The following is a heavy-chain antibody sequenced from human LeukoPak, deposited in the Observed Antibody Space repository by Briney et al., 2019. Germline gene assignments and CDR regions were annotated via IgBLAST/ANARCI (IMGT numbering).Heavy chain of an antibody. CDR3: ARAIRGSAVDTGDR. CDR1: GFTFSTYW. Sequence: RGSLTLACAASGFTFSTYWIRWVRHAPGNGREGVANIKNEGSEEYYVDSVKGRSTISRENAKNSLFLKMNSMTVEDTAVYYCARAIRGSAVDTGDRWGQGTLVAVSS. V-gene: IGHV3-7*01. D-gene: IGHD3-10*01. J-gene: IGHJ4*02. CDR2: IKNEGSEE.